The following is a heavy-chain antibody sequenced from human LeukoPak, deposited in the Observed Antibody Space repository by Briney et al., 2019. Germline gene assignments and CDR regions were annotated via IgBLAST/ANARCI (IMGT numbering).Heavy chain of an antibody. CDR2: FDPEDGET. V-gene: IGHV1-24*01. CDR1: VYTLTELS. J-gene: IGHJ5*02. D-gene: IGHD3-22*01. CDR3: ATSKDYYDSNRFGP. Sequence: ASVKVSCKVSVYTLTELSMHWVRQAPGKGLEWMGGFDPEDGETIYAQKFQGRVTMTEDTSTDTAYMELSSLRSEDTAVYYCATSKDYYDSNRFGPWGQGTLVTVSS.